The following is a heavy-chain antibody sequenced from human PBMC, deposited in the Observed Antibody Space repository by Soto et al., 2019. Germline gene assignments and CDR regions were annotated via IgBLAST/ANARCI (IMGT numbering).Heavy chain of an antibody. CDR2: IYYSGST. CDR3: ATPYSSSWPWYYYYGMDV. Sequence: SETLSLTCTVSGGSISSSSYCWGWIRQPPGKGLEWIGSIYYSGSTYYNPSLKSRVTISVDTSKNQFSLKLSSVTAADTAVYYCATPYSSSWPWYYYYGMDVWGQGTTVTVSS. J-gene: IGHJ6*02. CDR1: GGSISSSSYC. D-gene: IGHD6-13*01. V-gene: IGHV4-39*01.